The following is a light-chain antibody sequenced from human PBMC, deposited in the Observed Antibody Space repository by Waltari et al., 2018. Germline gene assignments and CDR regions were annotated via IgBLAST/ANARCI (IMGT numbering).Light chain of an antibody. Sequence: SYELTQPPSVSVSPGQTARNTCSGDALPKKYVSWYQQKSGQAPVLVIYEDNTRASGIPERFSGSTSGTVATLSVSGAQVDDEADYYCYSTDNSGNYRVFGGGTKLTVL. J-gene: IGLJ2*01. CDR2: EDN. CDR1: ALPKKY. V-gene: IGLV3-10*01. CDR3: YSTDNSGNYRV.